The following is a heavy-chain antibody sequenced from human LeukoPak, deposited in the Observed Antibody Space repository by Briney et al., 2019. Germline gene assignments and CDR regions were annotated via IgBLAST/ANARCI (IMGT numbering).Heavy chain of an antibody. Sequence: GGSLRLSCAASGFTFDDYGMNWVRRAPGKGLEWVSGINWNGETIYADSVKGRFTISRDNAKNSVYLQMNSLRAEDTAVYYCAGMVRGVIRYYYGMDVWGQGTTVTVSS. CDR2: INWNGET. J-gene: IGHJ6*02. D-gene: IGHD3-10*01. CDR1: GFTFDDYG. CDR3: AGMVRGVIRYYYGMDV. V-gene: IGHV3-20*04.